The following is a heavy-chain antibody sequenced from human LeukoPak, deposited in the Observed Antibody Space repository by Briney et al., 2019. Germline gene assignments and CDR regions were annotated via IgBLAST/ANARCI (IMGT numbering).Heavy chain of an antibody. CDR3: ASVIWFGELFPPS. V-gene: IGHV4-38-2*02. CDR2: VFHSGNT. J-gene: IGHJ5*02. CDR1: GYSISSTYY. D-gene: IGHD3-10*01. Sequence: PSETLSLTCTVSGYSISSTYYWGWIRPPPGKGLEWVGSVFHSGNTYYNPSLKSRLTISADTSKNQFSLKLSSVTAADTAVYYCASVIWFGELFPPSWGQGTQVTVSS.